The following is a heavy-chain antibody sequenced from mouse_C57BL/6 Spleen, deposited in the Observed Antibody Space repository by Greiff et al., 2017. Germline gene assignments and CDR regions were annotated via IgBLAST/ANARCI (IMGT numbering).Heavy chain of an antibody. CDR3: AREPDSSGYGFAY. Sequence: VQLQQSGPELVKPGASVKISCKASGYAFSSSWMNWVKQRPGKGLEWIGRIYPGDGDTNYNGKFKGKDTLTADKSSSTAYMQLSSLTSEDSAVYFCAREPDSSGYGFAYWGQGTLVTVSA. CDR2: IYPGDGDT. J-gene: IGHJ3*01. CDR1: GYAFSSSW. V-gene: IGHV1-82*01. D-gene: IGHD3-2*02.